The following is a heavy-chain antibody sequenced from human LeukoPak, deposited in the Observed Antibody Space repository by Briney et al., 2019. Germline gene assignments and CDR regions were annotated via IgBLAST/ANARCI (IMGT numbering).Heavy chain of an antibody. CDR1: GYTFTSYG. J-gene: IGHJ4*02. Sequence: ASVKVSCKASGYTFTSYGISWVRQAPGQGLEWMGWISAYNGNTNYAQKLQGRVTMTTDTSTSTAYMELRSLRSDDTAVYYCARDGAGGYDFWSGYSYYFDCWGQGTLVTVSS. D-gene: IGHD3-3*01. CDR2: ISAYNGNT. CDR3: ARDGAGGYDFWSGYSYYFDC. V-gene: IGHV1-18*01.